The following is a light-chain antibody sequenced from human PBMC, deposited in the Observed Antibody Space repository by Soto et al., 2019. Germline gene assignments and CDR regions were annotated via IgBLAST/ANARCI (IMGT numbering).Light chain of an antibody. V-gene: IGKV1-9*01. J-gene: IGKJ5*01. CDR1: QGISSY. CDR3: QQLNSYPIT. CDR2: AAS. Sequence: IQLTQSPSFLSASVGDRVTITYRASQGISSYLAWYQQKPGKAPKLLIYAASTLQSGVPSRFSGSGSGTEFTLTISSLQPEDFATYYCQQLNSYPITFGQGTRLEI.